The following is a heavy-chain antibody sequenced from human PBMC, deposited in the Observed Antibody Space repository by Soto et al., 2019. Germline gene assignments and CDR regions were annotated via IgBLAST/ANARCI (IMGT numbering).Heavy chain of an antibody. CDR1: GFTFSSYS. V-gene: IGHV3-21*01. CDR2: ISSSSSYI. CDR3: ARTSSMTTVTTTSYDAFDI. Sequence: EVQLVESGGGLVKPGGSLRLSCAASGFTFSSYSMNWVRQAPGKGLEWVSSISSSSSYIYYADSVKGRFTISRDNAKNSLYLQMNSLTAEDTAVYYCARTSSMTTVTTTSYDAFDIWGQGTMVTVSS. D-gene: IGHD4-17*01. J-gene: IGHJ3*02.